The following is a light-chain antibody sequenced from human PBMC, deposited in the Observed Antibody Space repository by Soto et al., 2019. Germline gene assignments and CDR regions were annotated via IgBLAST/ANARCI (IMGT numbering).Light chain of an antibody. CDR3: QQYNSYRT. V-gene: IGKV1-5*03. CDR1: QSISSW. CDR2: KAS. Sequence: DIQMTQSPSTLSASVGDRVTITCRASQSISSWLAWYQQKPGKAPKRLIYKASSLESGVPSRFSGSGSGTEFTLTISSLKPDDFATYYCQQYNSYRTFGQGTKVEIK. J-gene: IGKJ1*01.